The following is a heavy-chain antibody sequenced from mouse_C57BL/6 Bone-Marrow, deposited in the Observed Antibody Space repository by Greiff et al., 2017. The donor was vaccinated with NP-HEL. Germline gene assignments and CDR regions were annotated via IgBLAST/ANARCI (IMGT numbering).Heavy chain of an antibody. CDR2: IDPENGDT. V-gene: IGHV14-4*01. D-gene: IGHD2-12*01. CDR1: GFNIKDDY. CDR3: TTSGYSEGFDY. J-gene: IGHJ2*01. Sequence: EVKLQESGAELVRPGASVKLSCTASGFNIKDDYMHWVKQRPEQGLEWIGWIDPENGDTEYASKFQGKATITADTSSNTAYLQLSSLTSEDTAVYYCTTSGYSEGFDYWGQGTTLTVSS.